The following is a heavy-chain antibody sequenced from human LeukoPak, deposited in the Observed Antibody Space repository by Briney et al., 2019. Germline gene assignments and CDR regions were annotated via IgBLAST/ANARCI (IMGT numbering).Heavy chain of an antibody. V-gene: IGHV3-66*01. Sequence: GGSLRLSCAVSGFTVSSNYMSWVRQAPGKGLEWVSVIHNSGSTYYANSVKDRFTFFRDTSKNTVYLQVNSLRAEDTAVYYCMGATGFAYWGQGTLVTVSS. CDR2: IHNSGST. D-gene: IGHD4-17*01. J-gene: IGHJ4*02. CDR1: GFTVSSNY. CDR3: MGATGFAY.